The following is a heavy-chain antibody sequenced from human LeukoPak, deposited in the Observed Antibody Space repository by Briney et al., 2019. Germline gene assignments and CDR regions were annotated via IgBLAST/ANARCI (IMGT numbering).Heavy chain of an antibody. V-gene: IGHV3-33*03. CDR2: IWSEGENK. D-gene: IGHD2-15*01. CDR1: EFIFNKYG. Sequence: PGRSLRLSCAASEFIFNKYGMNWVRQAPGKGVEGVAYIWSEGENKVYADSVKGRFTISKDNSKNTLYLEMNSLRVEDTAVYYCTSGLADVGYYFDYWGQGTLVTVSS. J-gene: IGHJ4*02. CDR3: TSGLADVGYYFDY.